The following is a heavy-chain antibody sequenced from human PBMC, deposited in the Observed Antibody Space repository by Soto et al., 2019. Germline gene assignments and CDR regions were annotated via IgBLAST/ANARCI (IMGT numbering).Heavy chain of an antibody. J-gene: IGHJ4*02. Sequence: GGSLRLSCAASGFTFSSYAMSWVRQAPGKGLEWVSAISGSGGSTYYADSVKGRFTISRDNSKNTLYLQMNSLRAEDTAVYYCAKDHITMIVVVIPTAFDYWGQGTLVTVSS. CDR3: AKDHITMIVVVIPTAFDY. D-gene: IGHD3-22*01. V-gene: IGHV3-23*01. CDR2: ISGSGGST. CDR1: GFTFSSYA.